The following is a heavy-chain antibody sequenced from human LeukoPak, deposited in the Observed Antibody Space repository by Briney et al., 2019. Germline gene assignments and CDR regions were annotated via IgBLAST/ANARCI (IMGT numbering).Heavy chain of an antibody. CDR2: FDPEDGET. Sequence: GASVKVSCKVSGYTLTELSIHWVRQAPGKGLEWMGGFDPEDGETIYAQKFQGRVTMTEDTSTDTAYMELNSLRSEDTAVYYCATASMSKTPDFDYWGQGTLVTVSS. CDR3: ATASMSKTPDFDY. D-gene: IGHD2/OR15-2a*01. V-gene: IGHV1-24*01. J-gene: IGHJ4*02. CDR1: GYTLTELS.